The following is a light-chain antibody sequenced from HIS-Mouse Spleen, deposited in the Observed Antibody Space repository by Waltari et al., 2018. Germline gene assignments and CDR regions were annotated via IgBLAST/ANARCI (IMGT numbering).Light chain of an antibody. CDR2: DAS. CDR1: QGVSSY. J-gene: IGKJ1*01. V-gene: IGKV1-8*01. Sequence: AIRMTQSPSSFSASTGDRVTITCRTSQGVSSYLAWYQQKPGKAPKLVIYDASTLHSGVPLRFSGSVSGTEFTLTISCLQSEDFATYCCQLYYSYPRTFGQGTKVALK. CDR3: QLYYSYPRT.